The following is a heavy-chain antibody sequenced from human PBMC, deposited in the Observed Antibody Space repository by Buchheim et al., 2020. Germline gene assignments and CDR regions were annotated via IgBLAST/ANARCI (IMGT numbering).Heavy chain of an antibody. V-gene: IGHV3-23*04. D-gene: IGHD6-19*01. Sequence: EVQLVESGGGLVQPGGSLRLSCAASGFTFSSYAMSCVRQAPGKGLEWVSAISDSGSNTYYADSVKGRFTFSRDNSKKTLYLQMNSLRAEDTAVYYCAKEVGTIGVAGPYFDYWGQGIL. CDR2: ISDSGSNT. CDR1: GFTFSSYA. J-gene: IGHJ4*02. CDR3: AKEVGTIGVAGPYFDY.